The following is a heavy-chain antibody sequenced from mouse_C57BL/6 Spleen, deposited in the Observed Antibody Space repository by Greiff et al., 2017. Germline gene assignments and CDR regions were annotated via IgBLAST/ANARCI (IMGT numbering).Heavy chain of an antibody. CDR2: ISNLAYSI. J-gene: IGHJ3*01. D-gene: IGHD3-2*02. CDR1: GFTFSDYG. V-gene: IGHV5-15*01. CDR3: ARQGGSGYSFAY. Sequence: EVQVVESGGGLVQPGGSLKLSCAASGFTFSDYGMAWVRQAPRKGPEWVAFISNLAYSIYYADTVAGRFTISRENAKNTLYLEMSSLRSEDTAMYYCARQGGSGYSFAYWGQGTLVTVSA.